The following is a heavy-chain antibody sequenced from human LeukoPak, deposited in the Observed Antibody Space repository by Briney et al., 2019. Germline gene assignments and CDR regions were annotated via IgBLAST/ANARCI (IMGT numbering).Heavy chain of an antibody. Sequence: SETLSLTCAVYGGSFSGYYWSWIRRPPGKGLEWIGEINHSGSTNYNPSLKSRVTISVDTSKNQFSLKLSSVTAAGTAVYYCARAACSSTSCYTFRSYYFDYWGQGTLVTVSS. D-gene: IGHD2-2*02. CDR3: ARAACSSTSCYTFRSYYFDY. CDR1: GGSFSGYY. CDR2: INHSGST. J-gene: IGHJ4*02. V-gene: IGHV4-34*01.